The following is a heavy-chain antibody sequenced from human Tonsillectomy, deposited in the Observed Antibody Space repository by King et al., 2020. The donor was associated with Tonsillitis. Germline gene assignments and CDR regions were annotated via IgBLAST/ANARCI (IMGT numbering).Heavy chain of an antibody. D-gene: IGHD3-10*01. V-gene: IGHV3-7*01. CDR3: TRDYWDYYGRRYYGMDV. J-gene: IGHJ6*02. CDR1: GFTFSSYW. Sequence: QLVQSGGGLVQPGGSLRLSCAASGFTFSSYWMSWVRQAPGKGLEWVANIKQDGMEKYYVASVKGRFTISRDNAKNSLYLQMNSLRAEDTAVYYCTRDYWDYYGRRYYGMDVWGQGTTVTVSS. CDR2: IKQDGMEK.